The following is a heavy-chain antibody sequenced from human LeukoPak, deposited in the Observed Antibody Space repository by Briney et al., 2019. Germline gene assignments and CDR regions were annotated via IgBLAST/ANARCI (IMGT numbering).Heavy chain of an antibody. CDR1: GFTFSSYG. Sequence: GRSPRLSCAASGFTFSSYGVHWVRQAPGKGLEWVAVISYDGSNKYYADSVKGRFTISRDNSKNTLYLQMNSLRAEDTAVYYCAKDLLARITYCSSTSCYVDYYGMDVWGQGTTVTVSS. V-gene: IGHV3-30*18. D-gene: IGHD2-2*01. J-gene: IGHJ6*02. CDR3: AKDLLARITYCSSTSCYVDYYGMDV. CDR2: ISYDGSNK.